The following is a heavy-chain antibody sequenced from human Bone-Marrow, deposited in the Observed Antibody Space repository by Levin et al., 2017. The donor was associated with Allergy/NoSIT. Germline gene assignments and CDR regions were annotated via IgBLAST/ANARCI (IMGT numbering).Heavy chain of an antibody. D-gene: IGHD1-1*01. CDR2: VYYSGST. CDR1: GDSVNRANYY. V-gene: IGHV4-61*03. CDR3: ARDASHGQNGTVIDS. J-gene: IGHJ4*02. Sequence: SETLSLTCTVSGDSVNRANYYWTWIRQPPGKGLEWIGFVYYSGSTNYNPSLQSRVSLSIDTSKNDFSLRLSSVTAADMAVYYCARDASHGQNGTVIDSWGQGIPVTVSS.